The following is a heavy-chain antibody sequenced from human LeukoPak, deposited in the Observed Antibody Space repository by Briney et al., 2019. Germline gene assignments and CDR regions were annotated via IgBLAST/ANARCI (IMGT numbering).Heavy chain of an antibody. J-gene: IGHJ4*02. CDR2: ISSSSNYI. D-gene: IGHD6-6*01. V-gene: IGHV3-21*01. CDR3: ARWGQLAFDY. CDR1: GFVFSSYS. Sequence: GGSLRLSCAAAGFVFSSYSMNWVRQAPGKGLEWVSSISSSSNYIYYADSVKGRFTISRDNAKNSLYLQMNSLRAEDTAVYYCARWGQLAFDYWGQGTLVTVSS.